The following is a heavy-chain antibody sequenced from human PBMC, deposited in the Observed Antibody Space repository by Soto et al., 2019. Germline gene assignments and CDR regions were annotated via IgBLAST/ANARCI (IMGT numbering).Heavy chain of an antibody. CDR1: GYTFTSYA. CDR2: INAGNGNT. Sequence: ASVKVSCKASGYTFTSYAMHWVRQAPGQRLEWMGWINAGNGNTKYSQKFQGRVTITRDTSASTAYMELSSLRSEDTAVYYCAAEIYSGGKCCQFDHWGQGTLVTVSS. CDR3: AAEIYSGGKCCQFDH. D-gene: IGHD2-21*01. J-gene: IGHJ4*02. V-gene: IGHV1-3*01.